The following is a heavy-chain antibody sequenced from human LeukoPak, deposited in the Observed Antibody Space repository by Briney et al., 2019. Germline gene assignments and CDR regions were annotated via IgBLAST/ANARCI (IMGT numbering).Heavy chain of an antibody. CDR2: ISSSSTTI. CDR1: GFTFSRFS. J-gene: IGHJ6*03. Sequence: PGGSLRLSCAASGFTFSRFSLNWVRQAPGKGPEWVSYISSSSTTIYYADSVKGRFTISRDNAKNSLYLQMNSLRAEDTAVYYCAKYDSWNGFKDAHYYMDVWGRGTTVTVSS. D-gene: IGHD3-3*01. CDR3: AKYDSWNGFKDAHYYMDV. V-gene: IGHV3-48*04.